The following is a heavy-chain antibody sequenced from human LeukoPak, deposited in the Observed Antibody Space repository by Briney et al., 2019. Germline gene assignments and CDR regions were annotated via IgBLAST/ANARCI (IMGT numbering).Heavy chain of an antibody. CDR2: IYYSGST. J-gene: IGHJ4*02. CDR3: ARVTLFRGAQIDS. V-gene: IGHV4-31*03. D-gene: IGHD3-10*01. Sequence: KSSETLSLTCTVSGGSISSGGYYWSWIRQHPGKGLEWIGYIYYSGSTYYNPSPKSRVTISVDTSKNQFSLKLSTVTAADTAVYFCARVTLFRGAQIDSWGQGTLVTVSS. CDR1: GGSISSGGYY.